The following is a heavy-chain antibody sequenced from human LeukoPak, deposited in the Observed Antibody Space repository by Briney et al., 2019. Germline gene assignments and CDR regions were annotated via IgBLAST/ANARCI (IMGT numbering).Heavy chain of an antibody. Sequence: SGTLSLTCTVSGGSISSYYWSWIRQPPGKGLEWIGYIYYSGSTNYNPSLKSRVTISVDTSKNQFSLKLSSVTAADTAVYYCARTILTGWSPFDYWGQGTLVTVSS. V-gene: IGHV4-59*01. CDR3: ARTILTGWSPFDY. CDR1: GGSISSYY. CDR2: IYYSGST. J-gene: IGHJ4*02. D-gene: IGHD3-9*01.